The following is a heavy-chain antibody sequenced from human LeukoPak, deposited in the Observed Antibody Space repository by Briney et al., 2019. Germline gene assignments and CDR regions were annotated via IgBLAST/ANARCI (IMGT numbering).Heavy chain of an antibody. V-gene: IGHV3-23*01. CDR2: ISGSGGST. J-gene: IGHJ3*02. Sequence: GGSLRLSCAASGFTFSSYAMRWVRQAPGKGVEWVSAISGSGGSTYYADSVKGRFTISRDNSKNTLYLQMNSLRAEDTAVYYCAKTYGSGSYYVYSGAFDIWGQGTMVSVSS. CDR1: GFTFSSYA. CDR3: AKTYGSGSYYVYSGAFDI. D-gene: IGHD3-10*01.